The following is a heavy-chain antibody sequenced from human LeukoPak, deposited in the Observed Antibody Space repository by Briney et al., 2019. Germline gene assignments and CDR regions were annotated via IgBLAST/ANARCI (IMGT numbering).Heavy chain of an antibody. CDR1: GYTFTTYG. CDR3: ARGRYCSSTSCYKVYYYYMDV. Sequence: ASVNVSCKASGYTFTTYGISWVRQAPGQGLEWMGWISAYNGNTNYAQKLQDRVTMTTDTSTSTAYMELRSLRSDDTAVYYCARGRYCSSTSCYKVYYYYMDVWGKGTTVTVSS. CDR2: ISAYNGNT. D-gene: IGHD2-2*02. J-gene: IGHJ6*03. V-gene: IGHV1-18*01.